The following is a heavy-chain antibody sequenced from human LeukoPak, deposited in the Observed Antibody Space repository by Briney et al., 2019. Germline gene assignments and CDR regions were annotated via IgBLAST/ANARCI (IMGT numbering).Heavy chain of an antibody. CDR2: ITSGGDYI. Sequence: GGSLRLSCAASGFTFNTFNMNWVRQAPGKGLEWVSSITSGGDYIYYADSVKGRFTTSRDNAKNSLSLKLNSLRVEDTAVYYCARGHYDVLAASYKWTPDYWGQGTLVTVSS. D-gene: IGHD3-9*01. V-gene: IGHV3-21*01. J-gene: IGHJ4*02. CDR3: ARGHYDVLAASYKWTPDY. CDR1: GFTFNTFN.